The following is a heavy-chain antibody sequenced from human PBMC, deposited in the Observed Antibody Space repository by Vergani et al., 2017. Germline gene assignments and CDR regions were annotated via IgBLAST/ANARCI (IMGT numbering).Heavy chain of an antibody. J-gene: IGHJ4*02. Sequence: QVQLVETGGGVVQTGGSLRLYCATSGFSFTTYGEHWVRQAPGKGLEWVAFIGYDGRIKYNVDSVKGRFTISRDTSKKTLSLQMRSLRADDTAVYYCAKDGKENSDYGYFDYWGQGTLVTVSS. D-gene: IGHD4-17*01. V-gene: IGHV3-30*02. CDR3: AKDGKENSDYGYFDY. CDR1: GFSFTTYG. CDR2: IGYDGRIK.